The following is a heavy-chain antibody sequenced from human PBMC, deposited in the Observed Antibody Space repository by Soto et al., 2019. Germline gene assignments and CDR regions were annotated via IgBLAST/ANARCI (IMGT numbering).Heavy chain of an antibody. Sequence: GESLKISCKDSGYSFISYWIGWVRQMPGKGLEWMGIIHLGDSDTRYSPSFQGQVTISADKSISTAYLQWSSLKASDTAMYYCARHFYDGIAAAGTSRGGYYYGMDVWGQGTTVTVSS. V-gene: IGHV5-51*01. CDR3: ARHFYDGIAAAGTSRGGYYYGMDV. CDR1: GYSFISYW. CDR2: IHLGDSDT. J-gene: IGHJ6*02. D-gene: IGHD6-13*01.